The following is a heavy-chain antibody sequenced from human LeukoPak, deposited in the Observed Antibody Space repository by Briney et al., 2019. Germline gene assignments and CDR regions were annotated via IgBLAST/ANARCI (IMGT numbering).Heavy chain of an antibody. D-gene: IGHD5-18*01. CDR2: IYYSGST. V-gene: IGHV4-59*01. J-gene: IGHJ4*02. CDR1: GGSISSYY. CDR3: ASVDTAMAKFDY. Sequence: SETLSLTCTVSGGSISSYYWSWIRQPPGKGLEWIGYIYYSGSTNYNPSLKSRVTISVDTSKNQFPLKLSSVTAADTAVYYCASVDTAMAKFDYWGQGTLVTVSS.